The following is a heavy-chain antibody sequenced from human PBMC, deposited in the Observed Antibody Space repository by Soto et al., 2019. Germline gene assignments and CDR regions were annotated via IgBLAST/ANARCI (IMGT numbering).Heavy chain of an antibody. CDR1: GFTFSSYA. J-gene: IGHJ4*02. D-gene: IGHD2-2*01. V-gene: IGHV3-30-3*01. CDR3: ARDQGRSITCQLDY. Sequence: GGSLRLSCAASGFTFSSYAIHWVRQAPGKGLEWVAVISYDGSNTYYADSVKGRFTISRDNMLYLQMNSLRAEDTAVYYCARDQGRSITCQLDYWGQGTLVTVSS. CDR2: ISYDGSNT.